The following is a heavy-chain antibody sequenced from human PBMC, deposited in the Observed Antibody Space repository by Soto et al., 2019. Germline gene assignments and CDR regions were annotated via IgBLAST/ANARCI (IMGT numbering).Heavy chain of an antibody. CDR2: ISSGGSFI. D-gene: IGHD3-16*01. CDR1: GFTFSDYY. CDR3: ARHRYYEGSVPGYGMDV. J-gene: IGHJ6*02. Sequence: GGALRLSFAASGFTFSDYYISWIPPAPGEGLEYISYISSGGSFIYYADSVKGRFTISRDTAKTSLYLQMNSLRAEDTALYYCARHRYYEGSVPGYGMDVWGQGTTVTVSS. V-gene: IGHV3-11*01.